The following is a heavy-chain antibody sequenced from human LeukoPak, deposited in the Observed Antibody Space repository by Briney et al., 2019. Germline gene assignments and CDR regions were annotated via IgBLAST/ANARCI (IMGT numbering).Heavy chain of an antibody. J-gene: IGHJ6*02. D-gene: IGHD4-23*01. CDR2: FDPEDGET. CDR1: GYTLTELS. Sequence: ASVKVSCKVSGYTLTELSMHWVRQAPGKGLEWMGGFDPEDGETIYAQKFQGRVTMTEDTSTDTAYMELSSLRSEDTAVYYCATDRGGKDYHYYYGMDVWGQGTTVTVSS. V-gene: IGHV1-24*01. CDR3: ATDRGGKDYHYYYGMDV.